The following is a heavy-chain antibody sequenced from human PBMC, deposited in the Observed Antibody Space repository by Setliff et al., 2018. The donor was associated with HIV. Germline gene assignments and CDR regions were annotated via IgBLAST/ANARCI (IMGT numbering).Heavy chain of an antibody. Sequence: PSETLSLTCTVSGGSISSFYWSWIRQPPGKGLEWIGYIYTSGSTNYNPSLKSRVAISVDTSKNQFSLRLSSVTAADTAVYYCARDRHYYGSGSYGPWGQGILVTVSS. V-gene: IGHV4-4*09. J-gene: IGHJ5*02. D-gene: IGHD3-10*01. CDR3: ARDRHYYGSGSYGP. CDR1: GGSISSFY. CDR2: IYTSGST.